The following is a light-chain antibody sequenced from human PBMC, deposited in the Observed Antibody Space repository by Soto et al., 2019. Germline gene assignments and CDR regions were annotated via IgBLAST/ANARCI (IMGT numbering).Light chain of an antibody. Sequence: DIQMTQSPSSLSASVVDRVTITCQASQDVSNYLNWYQQKLGKAPKLLIYDASNLETGVPSRFSGSGSGTEFTLTISSLQSEDFAVYYCQQYNNWPGFGPGTKVDIK. CDR2: DAS. CDR3: QQYNNWPG. V-gene: IGKV1-33*01. J-gene: IGKJ3*01. CDR1: QDVSNY.